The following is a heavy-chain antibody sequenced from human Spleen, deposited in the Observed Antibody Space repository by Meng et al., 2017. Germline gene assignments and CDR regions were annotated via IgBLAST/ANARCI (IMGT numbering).Heavy chain of an antibody. D-gene: IGHD3-22*01. Sequence: SETLSLTCTVSGGSISSSSYYWGWIRQPPGKGLEWIGSIYYSGSTYYNPSLKSRVTISVDTSKNQFSLKLSSVTAADTAVYYCARVSDSSGYYYDDYWGRGTLVTVSS. CDR3: ARVSDSSGYYYDDY. CDR2: IYYSGST. J-gene: IGHJ4*02. V-gene: IGHV4-39*07. CDR1: GGSISSSSYY.